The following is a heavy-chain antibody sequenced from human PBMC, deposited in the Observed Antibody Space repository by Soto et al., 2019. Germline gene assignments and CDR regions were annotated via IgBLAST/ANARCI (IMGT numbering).Heavy chain of an antibody. CDR3: AKARTKLSSGWTFDY. D-gene: IGHD6-19*01. CDR2: ISGSGGST. V-gene: IGHV3-23*01. Sequence: EVQLLESGGGLVQPGGSLRLSCAAPGFTFSSYAMSWVRQAPGKGLEWVSAISGSGGSTYYADSVKGRFTISRDNSKNTLYLQMNSLRAEDTAVYYCAKARTKLSSGWTFDYWGQGTLVTVSS. J-gene: IGHJ4*02. CDR1: GFTFSSYA.